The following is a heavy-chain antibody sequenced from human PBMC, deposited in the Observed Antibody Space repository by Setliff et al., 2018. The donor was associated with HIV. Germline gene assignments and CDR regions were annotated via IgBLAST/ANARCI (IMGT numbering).Heavy chain of an antibody. CDR2: INPSGGST. V-gene: IGHV1-46*01. Sequence: ASVKVSCKASGYTFTSYHIYWVRQAPGQGLEWMGSINPSGGSTSYAQKFQGRVTMTRDTSTSTVYMELSSLRSEDTAVYYCARDLSISNPYYDILTGPGVYWGQGTLVTVSS. CDR3: ARDLSISNPYYDILTGPGVY. CDR1: GYTFTSYH. J-gene: IGHJ4*02. D-gene: IGHD3-9*01.